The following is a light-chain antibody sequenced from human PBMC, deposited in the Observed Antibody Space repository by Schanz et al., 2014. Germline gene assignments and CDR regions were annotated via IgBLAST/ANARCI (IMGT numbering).Light chain of an antibody. Sequence: EVVMTQSPDTLSVSPGERATLSCRASQTISNNLAWYQQKPGQAPRLLIYGASSRATGIPDRFSGSGSGTDFTLTISRLQPEDFAVYYCQQYGMTFGQGTKVEVK. CDR1: QTISNN. CDR3: QQYGMT. J-gene: IGKJ1*01. V-gene: IGKV3-20*01. CDR2: GAS.